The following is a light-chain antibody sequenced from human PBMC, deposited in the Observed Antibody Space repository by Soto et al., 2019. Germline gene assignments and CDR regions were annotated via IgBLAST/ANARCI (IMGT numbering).Light chain of an antibody. CDR3: SSFARSNNCV. V-gene: IGLV2-8*01. CDR2: EVS. Sequence: QSALTQPPSASGSPGQSVTISCTGTSSDVGGYNYVSWYQQHPGKAPKLMIYEVSKRPSGVPDRFSGSKSGNTASLTVSGLQAEYEADYYCSSFARSNNCVFVTGTKLTVL. CDR1: SSDVGGYNY. J-gene: IGLJ1*01.